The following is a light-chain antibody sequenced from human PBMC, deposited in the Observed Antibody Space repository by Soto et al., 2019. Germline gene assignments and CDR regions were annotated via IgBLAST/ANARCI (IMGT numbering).Light chain of an antibody. J-gene: IGLJ1*01. CDR2: DVS. CDR3: CSHAGSYTYV. Sequence: QSVLTQPRSVSGSPGQAVTISCTGTSSDVGGYKYVSWYQQHPGKAPKVVIYDVSKRPSGVPDRFSGSKSGNTASLTISGLQGEDEADYYCCSHAGSYTYVFGTGTKVTVL. V-gene: IGLV2-11*01. CDR1: SSDVGGYKY.